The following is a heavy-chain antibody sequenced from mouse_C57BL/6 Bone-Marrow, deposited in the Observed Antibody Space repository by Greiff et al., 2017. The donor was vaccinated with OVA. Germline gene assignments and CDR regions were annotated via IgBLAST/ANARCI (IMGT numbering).Heavy chain of an antibody. D-gene: IGHD2-2*01. CDR3: AREESTMVTTGSHWYFDV. CDR1: GFSLTSYG. V-gene: IGHV2-2*01. J-gene: IGHJ1*03. Sequence: VQLQESGPGLVQPSQRLSITCTVSGFSLTSYGVHWVRQSPGKGLEWLGVIWSGGSTDYNAAFISRLSISKDNSKSQVFFKMNSLQADDTAIYYCAREESTMVTTGSHWYFDVWGTGTTVTVSS. CDR2: IWSGGST.